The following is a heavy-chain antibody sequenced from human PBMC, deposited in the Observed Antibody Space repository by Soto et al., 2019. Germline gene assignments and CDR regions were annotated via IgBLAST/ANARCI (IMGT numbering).Heavy chain of an antibody. CDR2: IHYGGIT. Sequence: SDSLSLTCSFFGASITSHYWIWIRLSPGKGLQWIGNIHYGGITNYNPSLKSRVTTSVATPKDQFSLRLTSVTAAETAGYYGKCDLSTAHIFSWGPGLLVPVSP. V-gene: IGHV4-59*07. CDR3: KCDLSTAHIFS. CDR1: GASITSHY. D-gene: IGHD3-3*02. J-gene: IGHJ5*02.